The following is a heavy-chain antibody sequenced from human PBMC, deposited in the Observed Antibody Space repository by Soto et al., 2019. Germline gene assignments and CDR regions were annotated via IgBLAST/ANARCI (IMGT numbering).Heavy chain of an antibody. V-gene: IGHV1-2*02. J-gene: IGHJ4*02. CDR2: ISPNRGGT. Sequence: ASVKVSCKASGYTFTSYGISWVRQAPGQGLEWMGWISPNRGGTNYAQKFQGRVTMTRDTSISTAYMELSRLRSDDTAVYYCARDLYGSGSSFDYWGQGTLVTVSS. D-gene: IGHD3-10*01. CDR1: GYTFTSYG. CDR3: ARDLYGSGSSFDY.